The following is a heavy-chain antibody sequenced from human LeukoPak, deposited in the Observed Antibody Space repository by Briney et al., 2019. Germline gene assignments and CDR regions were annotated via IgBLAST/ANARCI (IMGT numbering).Heavy chain of an antibody. D-gene: IGHD6-6*01. V-gene: IGHV4-39*01. CDR2: MYYSGST. Sequence: SETLSLTCTVSGGSISSSYYYLGWVPPPPRKGLEWIGGMYYSGSTYYNPSLKSRVTISVDTSKNQFSLRLSSVTAADTAVYYCASLQLLGKYYFDSWGQGTLVTVSS. CDR1: GGSISSSYYY. CDR3: ASLQLLGKYYFDS. J-gene: IGHJ4*02.